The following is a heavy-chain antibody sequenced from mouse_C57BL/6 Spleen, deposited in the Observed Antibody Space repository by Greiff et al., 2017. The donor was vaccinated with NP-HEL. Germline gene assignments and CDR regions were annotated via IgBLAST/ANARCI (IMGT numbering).Heavy chain of an antibody. CDR3: ARNTYYGSVYAMDY. J-gene: IGHJ4*01. V-gene: IGHV2-2*01. D-gene: IGHD1-1*01. CDR1: GFSLTSYG. CDR2: IWSGGST. Sequence: VQRVESGPGLVQPSQSLSITCTVSGFSLTSYGVHWVRQSPGKGLEWLGVIWSGGSTDYNAAFISRLSISKDNSKSQVFFKMNSLQDDDTAIYYCARNTYYGSVYAMDYWGQGTSVTVSS.